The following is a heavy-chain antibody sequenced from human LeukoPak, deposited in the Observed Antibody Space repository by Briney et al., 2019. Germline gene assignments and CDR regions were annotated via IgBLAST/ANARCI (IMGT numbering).Heavy chain of an antibody. J-gene: IGHJ4*02. Sequence: SETLSLTCTVSSASISTYYWSWIRQPPGKGLEWIGSIYHSGDTYYNPSLKSRVTISVDTSKNQFSLKLDSVTAADTAVYYCAKGTSSGWYYFDYWGQGTLVTVSS. CDR3: AKGTSSGWYYFDY. V-gene: IGHV4-38-2*02. CDR2: IYHSGDT. CDR1: SASISTYY. D-gene: IGHD6-19*01.